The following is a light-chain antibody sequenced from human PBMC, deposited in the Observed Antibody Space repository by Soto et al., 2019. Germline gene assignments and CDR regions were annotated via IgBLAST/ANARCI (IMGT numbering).Light chain of an antibody. Sequence: EVVLTQSPGTLSLSPGERATLSCRASQSISSNYLAWYQQTPGQAPRLLIYSASRRPTDIPVRFSGSGSAAEFTLTISSLQSEDFAIYYCQQYNNLPPTFGQGTKVDIK. J-gene: IGKJ1*01. CDR3: QQYNNLPPT. CDR1: QSISSN. CDR2: SAS. V-gene: IGKV3-15*01.